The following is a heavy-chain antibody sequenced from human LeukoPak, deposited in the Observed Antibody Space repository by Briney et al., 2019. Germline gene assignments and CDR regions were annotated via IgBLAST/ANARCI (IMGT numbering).Heavy chain of an antibody. D-gene: IGHD1-26*01. V-gene: IGHV3-23*01. J-gene: IGHJ6*02. CDR2: ISDSGGST. CDR3: AKGHYPAKVPNWYYGMDV. CDR1: GFPFSSYA. Sequence: GGSLRLSCAASGFPFSSYAMSWVRQTPGTGLDWVSSISDSGGSTYYADSVKCRFTISRDNSKNILYLQMNNLRAEDTALYYCAKGHYPAKVPNWYYGMDVWGRGTTVTVSS.